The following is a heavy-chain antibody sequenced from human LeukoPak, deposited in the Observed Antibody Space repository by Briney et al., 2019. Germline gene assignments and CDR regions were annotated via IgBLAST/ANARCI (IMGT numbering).Heavy chain of an antibody. J-gene: IGHJ3*02. Sequence: SETLSLTCTVSGGSISSGSYYWSWIRQPAGKGLEWIGRIYTSGSTNYNPSLKSRVTISVDTSKDQFSLKLSSVTAADTAVYYCALTPPEPPDMFRSSVNLEYSSSSGAFDIWGQGTMVTVSS. CDR1: GGSISSGSYY. D-gene: IGHD6-6*01. CDR3: ALTPPEPPDMFRSSVNLEYSSSSGAFDI. CDR2: IYTSGST. V-gene: IGHV4-61*02.